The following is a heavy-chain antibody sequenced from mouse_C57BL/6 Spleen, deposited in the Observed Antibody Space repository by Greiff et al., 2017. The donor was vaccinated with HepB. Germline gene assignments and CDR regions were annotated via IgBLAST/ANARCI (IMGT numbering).Heavy chain of an antibody. CDR2: IWGGGST. CDR1: GFSLTSYG. Sequence: QVQLKESGPGLVAPSQSLSITCTVSGFSLTSYGVDWVRQPPGKGLEWLGVIWGGGSTNYNSALMSRLSISKDNSKSQVFLKMTSLQTDDTAMYDWAKQGGLGSGWFAYWGQGTLVTVSA. CDR3: AKQGGLGSGWFAY. V-gene: IGHV2-9*01. J-gene: IGHJ3*01.